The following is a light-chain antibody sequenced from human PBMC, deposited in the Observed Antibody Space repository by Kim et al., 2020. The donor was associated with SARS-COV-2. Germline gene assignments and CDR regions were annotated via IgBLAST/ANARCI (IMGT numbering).Light chain of an antibody. CDR2: IDY. Sequence: QRVTISCSGRTSNLGKNYVYWHQQLPGTAPRLLIAIDYERPSVVPDRFSGSRSGASASLAISGLRSEDEGYYYCAAWDDNLSGVVFGGGTKLTVL. V-gene: IGLV1-47*02. CDR3: AAWDDNLSGVV. J-gene: IGLJ2*01. CDR1: TSNLGKNY.